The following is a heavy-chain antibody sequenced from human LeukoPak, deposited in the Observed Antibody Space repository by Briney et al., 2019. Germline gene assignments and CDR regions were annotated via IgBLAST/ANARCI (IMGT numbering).Heavy chain of an antibody. D-gene: IGHD3-10*01. CDR2: IYSSGST. CDR1: GGSISSYY. J-gene: IGHJ3*02. CDR3: ARRRGAHTANALDI. Sequence: SETLSLTCTVSGGSISSYYWSWILQPPGKGLEWIGYIYSSGSTNYNPSLKSRVTISVDTSKNQFSLKLSSVTAADTAVYYCARRRGAHTANALDIWGQGTMVTVSS. V-gene: IGHV4-59*08.